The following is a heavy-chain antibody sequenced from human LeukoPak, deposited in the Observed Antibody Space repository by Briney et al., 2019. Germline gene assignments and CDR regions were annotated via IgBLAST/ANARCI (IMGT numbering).Heavy chain of an antibody. J-gene: IGHJ2*01. Sequence: SETLSLTCSVSGVSISTFYWSWVRQPAGKGLEWIGRIFTSGGSNYNPSLESRITMSVDTSKNEISLKLTSVTAADTAVYYCARGLYYFDTSGYSGNWYFDLWGRGTLVTVSA. CDR1: GVSISTFY. CDR3: ARGLYYFDTSGYSGNWYFDL. CDR2: IFTSGGS. D-gene: IGHD3-22*01. V-gene: IGHV4-4*07.